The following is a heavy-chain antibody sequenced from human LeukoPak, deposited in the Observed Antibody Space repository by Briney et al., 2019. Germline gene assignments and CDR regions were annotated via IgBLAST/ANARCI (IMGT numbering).Heavy chain of an antibody. D-gene: IGHD2-21*02. CDR2: ISGSGGST. CDR3: AKDLGRSVVTATLGDY. CDR1: GFTFSSYA. Sequence: PGGSLRLSCAASGFTFSSYAMSWVRQAPGKGPEWVSAISGSGGSTYYADSVKGRFTISRDNSKNTLYLQMNSLRAEDTAVYYCAKDLGRSVVTATLGDYWGQGTLVTVSS. J-gene: IGHJ4*02. V-gene: IGHV3-23*01.